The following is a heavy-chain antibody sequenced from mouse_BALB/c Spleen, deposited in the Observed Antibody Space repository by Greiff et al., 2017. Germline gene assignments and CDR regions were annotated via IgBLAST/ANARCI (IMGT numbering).Heavy chain of an antibody. V-gene: IGHV6-6*02. CDR2: IRLKSNNYAT. CDR3: TAPMDY. Sequence: EVKVEESGGGLVQPGGSMKLSCVASGFTFSNYWMNWVRQSPEKGLEWVAEIRLKSNNYATHYAESVKGRFTISRDDSKSSVYLQMNNLRAEDTGIYYCTAPMDYWGQGTSVTVSS. CDR1: GFTFSNYW. J-gene: IGHJ4*01.